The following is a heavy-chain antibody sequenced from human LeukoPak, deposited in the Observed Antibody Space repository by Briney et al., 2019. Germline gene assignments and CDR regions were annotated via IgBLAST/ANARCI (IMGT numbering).Heavy chain of an antibody. CDR1: GFTFSSYS. Sequence: GGSLRLSCAASGFTFSSYSMNWVRQAPGKGLEWVSSISSSSSSYIYYADSVKGRFTISRDNAKNSLYLQMNSLRAEDTAVYYCARTLGYYDILTGFDWYGMDVWGQGTTVTVSS. J-gene: IGHJ6*02. CDR2: ISSSSSSYI. D-gene: IGHD3-9*01. CDR3: ARTLGYYDILTGFDWYGMDV. V-gene: IGHV3-21*01.